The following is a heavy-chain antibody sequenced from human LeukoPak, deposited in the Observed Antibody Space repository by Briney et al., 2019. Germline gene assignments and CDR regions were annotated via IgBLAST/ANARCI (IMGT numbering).Heavy chain of an antibody. J-gene: IGHJ4*02. CDR1: GFTFSSYS. CDR3: SCYGGNSDFDS. CDR2: ISSSSSYI. V-gene: IGHV3-21*01. D-gene: IGHD4-23*01. Sequence: GGSLRLSCAASGFTFSSYSMNWVRQAPGKGLEWVSSISSSSSYIYYADSVKGRFTISRDNAKISLYLQMNSLRAEDTAVYYCSCYGGNSDFDSWGQGTLVTVSS.